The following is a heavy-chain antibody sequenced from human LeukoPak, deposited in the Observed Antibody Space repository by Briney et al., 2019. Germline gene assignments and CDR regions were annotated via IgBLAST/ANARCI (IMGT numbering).Heavy chain of an antibody. Sequence: ASVMVSCKVSGYTSPFYGITWVRQAPGQGLEWMGWISAYNGNTNYAQKLQGRVTMTTDTSTSTAYMELRSLRSDDTAVYYCARDRGSGYDLPLDYWGQGTLVTVSS. V-gene: IGHV1-18*01. CDR3: ARDRGSGYDLPLDY. CDR1: GYTSPFYG. D-gene: IGHD5-12*01. J-gene: IGHJ4*02. CDR2: ISAYNGNT.